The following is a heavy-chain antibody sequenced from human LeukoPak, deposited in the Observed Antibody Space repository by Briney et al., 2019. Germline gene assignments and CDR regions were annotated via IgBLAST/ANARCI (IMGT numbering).Heavy chain of an antibody. CDR3: ARPSYGASDY. D-gene: IGHD4/OR15-4a*01. J-gene: IGHJ4*02. Sequence: GESLKIPCKGSGYRFTKSWIGWVRQMPGKGLEWLGIIYPDDSRTRYSPSFQGQVTMSVDKSISTAYLQWSSLKASDTAMYYCARPSYGASDYWGQGTLVTVSS. CDR2: IYPDDSRT. CDR1: GYRFTKSW. V-gene: IGHV5-51*01.